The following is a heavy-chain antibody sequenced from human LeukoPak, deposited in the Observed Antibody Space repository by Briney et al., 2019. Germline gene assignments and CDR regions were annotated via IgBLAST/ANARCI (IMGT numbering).Heavy chain of an antibody. D-gene: IGHD3-10*01. CDR2: ISSSGSTI. J-gene: IGHJ4*02. CDR3: AREHTMVRGGGFDY. V-gene: IGHV3-48*03. Sequence: PGGSLRLSCAASGFTFSSYEMNWVRQAPGKGLEWVSYISSSGSTIYYADSLKGRFTISRDNAKNSLYLQMNSLRAEDTAVYYCAREHTMVRGGGFDYWGRGTLATVSS. CDR1: GFTFSSYE.